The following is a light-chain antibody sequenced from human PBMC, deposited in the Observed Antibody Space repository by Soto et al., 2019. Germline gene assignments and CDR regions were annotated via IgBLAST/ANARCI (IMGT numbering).Light chain of an antibody. V-gene: IGKV4-1*01. Sequence: DIVMTQSPASLAVSLGERATINCKSSQSVLYSSNNKNYLAWYQQKPGQPPKLLIYWASTRESGVPDRFSGSGSGTDFTLTISSLQAEDVAVYYCQQYYTNALTFGGGTKVGVK. J-gene: IGKJ4*01. CDR3: QQYYTNALT. CDR2: WAS. CDR1: QSVLYSSNNKNY.